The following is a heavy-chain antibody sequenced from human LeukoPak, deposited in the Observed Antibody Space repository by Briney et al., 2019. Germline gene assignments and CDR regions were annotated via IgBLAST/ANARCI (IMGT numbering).Heavy chain of an antibody. J-gene: IGHJ4*02. V-gene: IGHV3-74*01. CDR1: GFTFSSYW. D-gene: IGHD6-13*01. CDR3: ARGASGSSWFGGFDF. Sequence: GGSLRLSCVASGFTFSSYWMHWVRQAPGKGLVWVSRSNSDGSSTSYAESVKGRLTISRDNAKNTLYLQMNSLRAEDTAVYYRARGASGSSWFGGFDFWGQGTLVTVSS. CDR2: SNSDGSST.